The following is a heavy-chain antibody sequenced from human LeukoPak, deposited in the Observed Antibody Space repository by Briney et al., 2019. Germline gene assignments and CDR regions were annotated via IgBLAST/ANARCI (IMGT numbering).Heavy chain of an antibody. J-gene: IGHJ4*02. D-gene: IGHD2-2*01. Sequence: QPGGSLRLSCSASGFTFGDYAMSWVRQAPGKGLEWVGFIRSKAYGGTTEYAASVKGRFTISRDDSKSIAYLQMNSLKTEDTAVYYCTRDLYQLLDYWGQGTLVTVSS. CDR2: IRSKAYGGTT. CDR1: GFTFGDYA. V-gene: IGHV3-49*04. CDR3: TRDLYQLLDY.